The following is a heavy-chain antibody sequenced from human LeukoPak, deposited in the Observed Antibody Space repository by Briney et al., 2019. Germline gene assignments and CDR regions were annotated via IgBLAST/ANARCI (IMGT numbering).Heavy chain of an antibody. Sequence: GGSLRLSCAASGFTFSSYSMNWVRQAPGKGLEWVSSISSSSSYIYYADSVKGRFTISRDNAKNSLYLQMNSLRAEDTAVYYCARKEWELVHLDYWGQGTLVTVSS. V-gene: IGHV3-21*01. J-gene: IGHJ4*02. CDR1: GFTFSSYS. CDR3: ARKEWELVHLDY. D-gene: IGHD1-26*01. CDR2: ISSSSSYI.